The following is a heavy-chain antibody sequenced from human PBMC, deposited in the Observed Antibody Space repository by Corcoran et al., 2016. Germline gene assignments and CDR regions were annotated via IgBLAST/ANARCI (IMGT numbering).Heavy chain of an antibody. CDR2: INHSGST. CDR1: GGSFSGYY. Sequence: QVQLQQWGAGLLKPSETLSLTCAVYGGSFSGYYWSWIRQPPGKGLEWIGEINHSGSTNYNPSLKSRVTISVDTSKNQFSLKLSSVTAADTAVYYCARGGGGNGYCSGGNGLYDYWGQGTLVTVSS. J-gene: IGHJ4*02. CDR3: ARGGGGNGYCSGGNGLYDY. V-gene: IGHV4-34*01. D-gene: IGHD2-15*01.